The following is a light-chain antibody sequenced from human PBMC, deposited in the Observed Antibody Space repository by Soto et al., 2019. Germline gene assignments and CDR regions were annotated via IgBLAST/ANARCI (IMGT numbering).Light chain of an antibody. CDR2: LNSDGSH. J-gene: IGLJ1*01. CDR1: SGHSSYA. V-gene: IGLV4-69*01. Sequence: QPVLTQSPSASASLGASVKLTCTLSSGHSSYAIAWHQQQPEKGPRYLMKLNSDGSHSKGDGIPDRFSGSSSGAERYLTITSLQNEDEADYSCKTWGTGIHYVFGTGTKVTVL. CDR3: KTWGTGIHYV.